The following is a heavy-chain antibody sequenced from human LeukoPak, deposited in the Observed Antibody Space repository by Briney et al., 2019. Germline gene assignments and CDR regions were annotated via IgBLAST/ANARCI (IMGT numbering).Heavy chain of an antibody. J-gene: IGHJ5*02. Sequence: PGGSLRLSCAASGFTFSSYWMSWVRQAPGKGLEWVANIKQDGSEKYYVDSVKGRFTISRDNAKNSLYLQMNSLRAEDTAVYYCAPAHHFWSALGWFDPWGQGTLVTVSS. CDR2: IKQDGSEK. V-gene: IGHV3-7*01. D-gene: IGHD3-3*02. CDR3: APAHHFWSALGWFDP. CDR1: GFTFSSYW.